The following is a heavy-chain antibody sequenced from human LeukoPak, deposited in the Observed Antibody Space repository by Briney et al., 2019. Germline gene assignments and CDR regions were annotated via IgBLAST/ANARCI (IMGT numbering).Heavy chain of an antibody. Sequence: GGSLRLSCAASGFTFDDYAMHWVRQSPGKGLQWVSFISWDSRSVYYADSVKGRFAISRDNNKKSVFLPMNSLTAEDTAFYYCARDSQDCSASTCYFDYWGQGTLVTVSA. CDR1: GFTFDDYA. V-gene: IGHV3-43D*03. D-gene: IGHD2-15*01. J-gene: IGHJ4*02. CDR3: ARDSQDCSASTCYFDY. CDR2: ISWDSRSV.